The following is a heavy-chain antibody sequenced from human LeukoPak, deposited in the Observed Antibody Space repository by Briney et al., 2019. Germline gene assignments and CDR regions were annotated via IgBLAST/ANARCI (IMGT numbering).Heavy chain of an antibody. J-gene: IGHJ4*02. CDR1: GFTFSSYA. Sequence: PGGSLRLSCTASGFTFSSYAMNWVRHAPREGLQWISYISRSTSTIYYADSVKGRFTISRDNAENSLFLQMNSLRADDTAVYYCAREDGAFHDWGQGTLVTVSS. V-gene: IGHV3-48*04. CDR3: AREDGAFHD. CDR2: ISRSTSTI. D-gene: IGHD5-24*01.